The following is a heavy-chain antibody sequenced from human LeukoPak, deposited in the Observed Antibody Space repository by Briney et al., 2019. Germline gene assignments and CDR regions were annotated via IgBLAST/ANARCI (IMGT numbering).Heavy chain of an antibody. J-gene: IGHJ6*02. D-gene: IGHD6-13*01. V-gene: IGHV1-69*01. CDR3: ARVAAAPDYYYGMDV. Sequence: AASVKVSCKASGGTFSSYAISWVRQAPGQGLEWMGGIIPIFGTANYAQKFQGRVTITADESTSTAYMELSSLRSEDTAVYYCARVAAAPDYYYGMDVWGQGTTVTVSS. CDR1: GGTFSSYA. CDR2: IIPIFGTA.